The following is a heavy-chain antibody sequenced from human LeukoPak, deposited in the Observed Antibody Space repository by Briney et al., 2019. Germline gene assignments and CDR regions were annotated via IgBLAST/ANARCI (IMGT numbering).Heavy chain of an antibody. V-gene: IGHV3-30*03. J-gene: IGHJ2*01. CDR2: IASDGSAQ. D-gene: IGHD2-2*01. CDR3: AREASVTNWYFDL. CDR1: GFTFSSHG. Sequence: GGSLRLSCAASGFTFSSHGMQWVRQAPGKGLEWVTVIASDGSAQYYIDSVKGQFTTSRDNSKNMLYLQMNSLRTEDTAVYYCAREASVTNWYFDLWGRGALVSVSS.